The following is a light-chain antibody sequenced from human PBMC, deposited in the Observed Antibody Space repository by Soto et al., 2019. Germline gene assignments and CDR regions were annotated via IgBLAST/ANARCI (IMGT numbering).Light chain of an antibody. J-gene: IGLJ2*01. CDR1: SSDVGGYIY. Sequence: QYALTQPASVSGSPGQSVTISCTGNSSDVGGYIYVSWYLHHPGQAPKLIIYEVSNRPSRISNRFSGSKSGNTASLTISGLQAEDEADYYCSSYTSGSTLDFGGGTQLTVL. CDR3: SSYTSGSTLD. CDR2: EVS. V-gene: IGLV2-14*01.